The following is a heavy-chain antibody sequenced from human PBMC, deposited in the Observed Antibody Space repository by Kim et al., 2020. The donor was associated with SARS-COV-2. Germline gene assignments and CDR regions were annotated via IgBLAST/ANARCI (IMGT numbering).Heavy chain of an antibody. Sequence: SVKVSCKASGFTFTSSAMQWVRQARGQRLEWIGWIVVGSGNTNYAQKFQERVTITRDMSTSTAYMELSSLRSEDTAVYYCAAVQGLTMVREARYWYFDLWGRGTLVTVSS. V-gene: IGHV1-58*02. CDR1: GFTFTSSA. D-gene: IGHD3-10*01. J-gene: IGHJ2*01. CDR3: AAVQGLTMVREARYWYFDL. CDR2: IVVGSGNT.